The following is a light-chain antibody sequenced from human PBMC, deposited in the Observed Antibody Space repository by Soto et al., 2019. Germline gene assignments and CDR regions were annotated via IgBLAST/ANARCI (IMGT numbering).Light chain of an antibody. CDR1: QDINTF. V-gene: IGKV1-39*01. Sequence: DIQMTQSPSSLSASVGDRVTVTCRASQDINTFINWYQQKPGKAPKLLIYAASSLQSGVPSRFSGGGSGTDFTLTISSLQPEDFATYYCQQSYSTPPITFGQGTRLEIK. CDR3: QQSYSTPPIT. CDR2: AAS. J-gene: IGKJ5*01.